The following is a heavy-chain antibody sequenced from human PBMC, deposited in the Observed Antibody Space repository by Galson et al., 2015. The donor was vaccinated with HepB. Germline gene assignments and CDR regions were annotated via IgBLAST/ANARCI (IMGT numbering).Heavy chain of an antibody. CDR1: GGSISSSSYY. J-gene: IGHJ6*02. D-gene: IGHD4-23*01. Sequence: SETLSLTCTVSGGSISSSSYYWGWIRQPPGKGLEWIGSIYYSGSTYYNPSLKSRVTISVDTSKNQFSLKLSSVTAADTAVYYCAFGNHYYYYGMDVWGQGTTVTVSS. CDR2: IYYSGST. V-gene: IGHV4-39*01. CDR3: AFGNHYYYYGMDV.